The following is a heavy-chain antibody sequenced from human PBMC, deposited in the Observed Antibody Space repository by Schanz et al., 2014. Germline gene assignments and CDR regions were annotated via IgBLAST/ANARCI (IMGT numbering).Heavy chain of an antibody. CDR3: VRVPSRDVSFDL. Sequence: QVHLVQSGAEVKKPGSSVKVSCKASGGTFSSDTFSWVRQAPGQGLEWLGWIRPDNGHTTYSQKVRDRVIFTTDTSANTAYMELRRLRADDTAHYYCVRVPSRDVSFDLWGRGTLVTVSS. CDR2: IRPDNGHT. D-gene: IGHD3-16*01. J-gene: IGHJ2*01. V-gene: IGHV1-69*08. CDR1: GGTFSSDT.